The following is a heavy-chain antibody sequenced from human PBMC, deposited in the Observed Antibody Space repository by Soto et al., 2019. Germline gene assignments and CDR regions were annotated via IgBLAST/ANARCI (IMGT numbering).Heavy chain of an antibody. Sequence: QVQLVESGGGVVHPGRSLRLSCVASGIDLENYGIHWVRQAPGEGLERVAVISSDGTTKSYIYSVWGRFTIARDNSRSKVFLKMNSLRREDTAMYYCVKDGGGVRYNYNIRGDSWGQGTQVTVSS. D-gene: IGHD5-18*01. V-gene: IGHV3-30*18. CDR2: ISSDGTTK. J-gene: IGHJ4*02. CDR1: GIDLENYG. CDR3: VKDGGGVRYNYNIRGDS.